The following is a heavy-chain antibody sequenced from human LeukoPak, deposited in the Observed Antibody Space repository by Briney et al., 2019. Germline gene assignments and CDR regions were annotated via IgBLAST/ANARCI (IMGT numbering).Heavy chain of an antibody. CDR3: ARGGVVPAAIGVYFDY. V-gene: IGHV1-69*04. CDR1: GYTFTSYG. Sequence: SVKVSCKASGYTFTSYGISWVRQAPGQGLEWMGRIIPILGIANYAQKFQGRVTITADKSTSTAYMELSSLRSEDTAVYYCARGGVVPAAIGVYFDYWGQGTLVTVSS. J-gene: IGHJ4*02. D-gene: IGHD2-2*01. CDR2: IIPILGIA.